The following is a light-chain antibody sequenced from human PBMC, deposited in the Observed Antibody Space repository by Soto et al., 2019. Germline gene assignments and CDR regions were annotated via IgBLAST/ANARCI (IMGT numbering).Light chain of an antibody. V-gene: IGKV3-15*01. Sequence: EIVMTQSPATLSVSPGERATLSCRASQSVSSNLAWYQQKPGQAPRLLIYGASTRATGLPARFSGSGSGTEFTLTISILQSEDFAVYYCQQYNNWPYTFGQGTKLEIK. J-gene: IGKJ2*01. CDR1: QSVSSN. CDR3: QQYNNWPYT. CDR2: GAS.